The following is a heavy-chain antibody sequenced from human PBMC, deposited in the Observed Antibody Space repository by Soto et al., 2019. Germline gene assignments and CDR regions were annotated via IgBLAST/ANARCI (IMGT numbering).Heavy chain of an antibody. CDR1: GGSFSGYY. J-gene: IGHJ6*02. D-gene: IGHD6-6*01. CDR2: INHSGST. CDR3: ARGLGRSSSFYYGGMHV. V-gene: IGHV4-34*01. Sequence: PSETLSLTCAVYGGSFSGYYWSWIRQPPGKGLEWIGEINHSGSTNYNPSLKSRVTISVDTSKNQFSLKLSSVTAADTAVYYCARGLGRSSSFYYGGMHVWGQGTTVTVSS.